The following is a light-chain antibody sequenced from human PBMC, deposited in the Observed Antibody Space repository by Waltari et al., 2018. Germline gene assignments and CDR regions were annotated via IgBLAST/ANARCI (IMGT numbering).Light chain of an antibody. CDR1: QSVSSS. CDR2: GAC. Sequence: DIVMTQSPATLPLSPGERATLSCRASQSVSSSLAWFQQKPGQAPRLLIYGACKRATGVPDRFSGSGSGTDFTLTISSLEPEDVAVYYCQQISNWPWTFGQGTKV. V-gene: IGKV3-11*01. CDR3: QQISNWPWT. J-gene: IGKJ1*01.